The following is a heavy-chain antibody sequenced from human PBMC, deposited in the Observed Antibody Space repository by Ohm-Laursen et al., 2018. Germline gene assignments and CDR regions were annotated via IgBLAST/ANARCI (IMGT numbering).Heavy chain of an antibody. CDR3: TRDAYCGTTSCYVPVVSVFDY. CDR1: GFIFSNYW. Sequence: SLRLSCAASGFIFSNYWMTWVRQAPGKGLEWVGFIRRKACGGTAEYAASVKGRFTISRDDSKSIAYLQMNSLKTEDTAVYYCTRDAYCGTTSCYVPVVSVFDYWGLGTLVTVSS. D-gene: IGHD2-2*01. V-gene: IGHV3-49*04. CDR2: IRRKACGGTA. J-gene: IGHJ4*02.